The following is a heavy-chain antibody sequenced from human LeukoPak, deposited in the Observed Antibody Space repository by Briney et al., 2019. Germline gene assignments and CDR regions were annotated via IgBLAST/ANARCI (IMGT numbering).Heavy chain of an antibody. V-gene: IGHV1-18*01. Sequence: GASVKVSCKASGYTFTSYGISWVRQAPGQGLEWMGWISAYNGNTNYAQKLQGRVTMTTDTSTSTAYMELRSLRSDDTAVYYCARNLYYYGSGSGFDYWGQGTLVTVSS. CDR3: ARNLYYYGSGSGFDY. CDR2: ISAYNGNT. CDR1: GYTFTSYG. D-gene: IGHD3-10*01. J-gene: IGHJ4*02.